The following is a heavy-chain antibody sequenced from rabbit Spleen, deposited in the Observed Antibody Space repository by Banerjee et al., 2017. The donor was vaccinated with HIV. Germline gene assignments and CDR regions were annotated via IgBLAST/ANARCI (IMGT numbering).Heavy chain of an antibody. CDR1: GFSFGDRDV. CDR2: IYASGSGST. CDR3: ARWAAGSGGWYTFNL. J-gene: IGHJ4*01. V-gene: IGHV1S45*01. Sequence: QEQLVESGGGLVQPEGSLTLTCTASGFSFGDRDVMYWVRQAPGKGLQWIAFIYASGSGSTYYASWAKGRFTISKTSSTTVTLKMTSLTAADTATYFCARWAAGSGGWYTFNLWGPGTLVTVS. D-gene: IGHD1-1*01.